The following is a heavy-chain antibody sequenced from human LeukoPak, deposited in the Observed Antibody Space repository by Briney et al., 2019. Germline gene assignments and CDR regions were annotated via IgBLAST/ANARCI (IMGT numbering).Heavy chain of an antibody. V-gene: IGHV3-74*01. CDR2: INSDGSST. Sequence: GGSLRLSCAASGFTFSSYWMHWVRHAPGKGLVWVSRINSDGSSTSYADSVKGRFTISRDNAKNTLYLQMNSLRAEDTAVYYCAREGGSYPYYCYMDVWGKGTTVTVSS. CDR3: AREGGSYPYYCYMDV. CDR1: GFTFSSYW. J-gene: IGHJ6*03. D-gene: IGHD1-26*01.